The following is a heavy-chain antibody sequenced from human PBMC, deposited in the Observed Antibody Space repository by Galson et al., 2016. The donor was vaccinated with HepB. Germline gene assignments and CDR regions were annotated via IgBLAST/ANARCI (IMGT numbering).Heavy chain of an antibody. J-gene: IGHJ4*02. V-gene: IGHV1-18*01. CDR3: ARDEGPDYYDSSGNHLFDY. Sequence: SVKVSCKASGYTFTRYRYGISWLRQAPGQGLEWMGWISPYTGNRNYAQKFQGRVTMTTDKSTSTAYMELRSLRSDDTAVYYCARDEGPDYYDSSGNHLFDYWGQGTLVTVSS. CDR2: ISPYTGNR. CDR1: GYTFTRYRYG. D-gene: IGHD3-22*01.